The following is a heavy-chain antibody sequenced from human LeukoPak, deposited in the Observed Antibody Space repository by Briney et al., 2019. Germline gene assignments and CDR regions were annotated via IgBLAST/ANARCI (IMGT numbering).Heavy chain of an antibody. CDR3: VTELITGTAI. J-gene: IGHJ4*02. CDR1: GFTFSNYW. CDR2: TNSDGSRT. Sequence: GGSLRLSCTASGFTFSNYWMFWVRQAPGRGLVFVSRTNSDGSRTDYADSVKGRFTVSRDNAQNTLYLQMNSLRADDTAVYYCVTELITGTAIWGQGTRVTVSS. D-gene: IGHD1-20*01. V-gene: IGHV3-74*01.